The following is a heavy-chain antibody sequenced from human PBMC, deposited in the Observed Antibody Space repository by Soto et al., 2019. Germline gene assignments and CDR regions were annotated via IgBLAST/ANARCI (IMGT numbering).Heavy chain of an antibody. CDR3: ARDSSSGTSVF. CDR2: ISTENGNT. CDR1: GYTFINHA. V-gene: IGHV1-18*04. D-gene: IGHD3-22*01. Sequence: GSVVKASCKASGYTFINHAITWVRQAPGQGLEWMGWISTENGNTNYAQNLQGRVILTRDGSTNTAYMELRSLRPEDTATYYCARDSSSGTSVFWCQGALLTAS. J-gene: IGHJ4*02.